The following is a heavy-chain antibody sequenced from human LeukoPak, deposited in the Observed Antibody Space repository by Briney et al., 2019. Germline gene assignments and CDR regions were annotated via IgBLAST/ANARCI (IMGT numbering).Heavy chain of an antibody. CDR2: IYYSGST. Sequence: SETLSLTCTVSGGSISTYYWSWIRQPPGKGLEWIGYIYYSGSTNYNPSLKSRVTISVDTSKNQFSLKLSSVTAADTVVYYCARDPSIAGAGEFDYWGQGTLVTVSS. J-gene: IGHJ4*02. CDR3: ARDPSIAGAGEFDY. CDR1: GGSISTYY. V-gene: IGHV4-59*12. D-gene: IGHD6-13*01.